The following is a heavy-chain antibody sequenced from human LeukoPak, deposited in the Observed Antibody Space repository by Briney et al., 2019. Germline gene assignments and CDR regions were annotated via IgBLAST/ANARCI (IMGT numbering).Heavy chain of an antibody. CDR3: ARDYYDSSGQLHAGAHAFDI. D-gene: IGHD3-22*01. V-gene: IGHV3-33*01. CDR2: IWYDGINK. Sequence: PGGSLRLSCAASGFTFSTFGMHWVRQAPGKGLEWVAIIWYDGINKYCADSVKGRFTISRDNSKHTLYLQMNSLRAEDTAVYYCARDYYDSSGQLHAGAHAFDIWGQGTMVTVSS. CDR1: GFTFSTFG. J-gene: IGHJ3*02.